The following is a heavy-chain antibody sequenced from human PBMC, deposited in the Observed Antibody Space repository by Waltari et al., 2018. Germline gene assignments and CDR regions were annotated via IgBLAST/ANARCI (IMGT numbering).Heavy chain of an antibody. D-gene: IGHD3-10*01. CDR1: GFPFGSYA. CDR2: IYAGGSSA. CDR3: AVPRTGGWQLYPLPY. J-gene: IGHJ4*02. Sequence: EVHLLESGGGLAQPGGSLRLSCEASGFPFGSYAMSWVRQAPGKGLEWVSIIYAGGSSAFYAHSVKGRFTISRDDSKNTLYLQMDSLRADDTAVYYCAVPRTGGWQLYPLPYWGQGTLVTVSS. V-gene: IGHV3-23*03.